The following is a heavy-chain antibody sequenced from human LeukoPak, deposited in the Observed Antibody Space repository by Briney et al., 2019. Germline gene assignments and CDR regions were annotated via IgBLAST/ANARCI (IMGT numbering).Heavy chain of an antibody. CDR2: ISYDGSNK. D-gene: IGHD6-19*01. V-gene: IGHV3-30-3*01. J-gene: IGHJ5*02. Sequence: PGGSLRLSCAASGFTFSSYAMHWVRQAPGKGLEWVAVISYDGSNKYYADSVKGRFTISRDNSKNTLYLQMHSLRDEDTAVYYCASLGPIRIAVADLNWFDPWGQGTLVTVSS. CDR3: ASLGPIRIAVADLNWFDP. CDR1: GFTFSSYA.